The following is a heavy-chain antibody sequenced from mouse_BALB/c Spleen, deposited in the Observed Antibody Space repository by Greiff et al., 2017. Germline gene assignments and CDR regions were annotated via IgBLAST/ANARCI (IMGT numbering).Heavy chain of an antibody. V-gene: IGHV5-6*01. Sequence: EVKLQESGGDLVKPGGSLKLSCAASGFTFSSYGMSWVRQTPDKRLEWVATISSGGSYTYYPDSVKGRFTISRDNAKNTLYLQMSSLKSEDTAMYYCARQGNDGSYYAMDYWGQGTSVTVSS. CDR3: ARQGNDGSYYAMDY. CDR2: ISSGGSYT. D-gene: IGHD2-3*01. J-gene: IGHJ4*01. CDR1: GFTFSSYG.